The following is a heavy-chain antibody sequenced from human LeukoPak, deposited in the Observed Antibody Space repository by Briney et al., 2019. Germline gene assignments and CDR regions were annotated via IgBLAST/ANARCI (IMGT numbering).Heavy chain of an antibody. V-gene: IGHV4-34*01. CDR3: ARYDSSGYPFFTI. CDR2: INHSGST. Sequence: PSETLSLTYAVYGGSFSGYYWSWIRQPPGKGLEWIGEINHSGSTNYNPSLKSRVTISVDTSKNQFPLKLSSVTAADTAVYYCARYDSSGYPFFTIWGQGTMVTVSS. CDR1: GGSFSGYY. J-gene: IGHJ3*02. D-gene: IGHD3-22*01.